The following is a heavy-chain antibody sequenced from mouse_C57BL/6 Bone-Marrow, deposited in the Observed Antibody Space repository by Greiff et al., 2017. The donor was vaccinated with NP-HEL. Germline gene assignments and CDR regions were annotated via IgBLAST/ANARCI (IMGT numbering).Heavy chain of an antibody. Sequence: QVQLQQPGAELVKPGASVKMSCKASGYTFTSYWITWVKQRPGQGLEWIGDIYPGSGSTSYNEKFKSKATLTVDTSSSTAYMQLSSLTSEDSAVYCGARQEGSDGYFHVDYWGQGTTLTVSS. CDR3: ARQEGSDGYFHVDY. CDR1: GYTFTSYW. J-gene: IGHJ2*01. V-gene: IGHV1-55*01. CDR2: IYPGSGST. D-gene: IGHD2-3*01.